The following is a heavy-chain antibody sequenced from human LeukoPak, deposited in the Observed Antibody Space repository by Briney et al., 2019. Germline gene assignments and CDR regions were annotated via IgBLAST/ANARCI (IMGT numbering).Heavy chain of an antibody. V-gene: IGHV1-8*01. CDR2: MNPKSGDT. CDR3: ARDLQGATSYFDY. J-gene: IGHJ4*02. Sequence: ASVKVSCKASGYTFTIYDINWVRQAPGQGLEWVGWMNPKSGDTVYAQNFQGGVTMTTDTSTSTAYMELRSLRSDDTAVYYCARDLQGATSYFDYWGQGTLVTVSS. CDR1: GYTFTIYD. D-gene: IGHD5-12*01.